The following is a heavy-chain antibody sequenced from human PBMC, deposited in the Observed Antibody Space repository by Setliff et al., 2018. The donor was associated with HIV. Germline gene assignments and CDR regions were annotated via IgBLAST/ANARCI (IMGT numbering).Heavy chain of an antibody. Sequence: GGSLRLSCAASGFAFSSHQMSWVRQAPGKGLEWVAKIRQDGTDKYYVDSVKGRFTISRDNAKNSLYLQMNGLRAEDTAIYYCARDPGRYNGMDVWGQGTTVTVSS. D-gene: IGHD1-20*01. CDR1: GFAFSSHQ. CDR2: IRQDGTDK. CDR3: ARDPGRYNGMDV. J-gene: IGHJ6*02. V-gene: IGHV3-7*01.